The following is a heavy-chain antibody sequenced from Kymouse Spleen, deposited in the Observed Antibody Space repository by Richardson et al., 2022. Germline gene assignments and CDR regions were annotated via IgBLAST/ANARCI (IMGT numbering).Heavy chain of an antibody. J-gene: IGHJ6*02. CDR2: ISGSGGST. CDR3: AKEGGITMVRGVIRDGMDV. Sequence: EVQLVESGGGLVQPGGSLRLSCAASGFTFSSYAMSWVRQAPGKGLEWVSAISGSGGSTYYADSVKGRFTISRDNSKNTLYLQMNSLRAEDTAVYYCAKEGGITMVRGVIRDGMDVWGQGTTVTVSS. V-gene: IGHV3-23*04. D-gene: IGHD3-10*01. CDR1: GFTFSSYA.